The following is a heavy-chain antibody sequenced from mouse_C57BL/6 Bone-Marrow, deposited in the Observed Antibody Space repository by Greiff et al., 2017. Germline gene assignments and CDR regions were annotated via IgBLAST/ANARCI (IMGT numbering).Heavy chain of an antibody. CDR2: IHPNSGST. J-gene: IGHJ4*01. CDR1: GYTFTSYW. V-gene: IGHV1-64*01. Sequence: QVQLQQSGAELVKPGASVKLSCKASGYTFTSYWMHWVKQRPGQGLEWIGMIHPNSGSTNYNEKFKSKATLTVDKSSSTAYMQLSSLTSEDSAVYYWARLYYGSSWDDYAMDYWGQGTSVTVAS. CDR3: ARLYYGSSWDDYAMDY. D-gene: IGHD1-1*01.